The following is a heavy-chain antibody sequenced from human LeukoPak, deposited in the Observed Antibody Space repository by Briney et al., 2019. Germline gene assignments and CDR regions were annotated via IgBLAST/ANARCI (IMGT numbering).Heavy chain of an antibody. J-gene: IGHJ5*02. V-gene: IGHV1-24*01. CDR3: ATESPRRQYYYDPNWFDP. D-gene: IGHD3-22*01. CDR2: FDPEDGET. CDR1: GYTFTSYG. Sequence: ASVKVSCKASGYTFTSYGISWVRQAPGQGLEWMGGFDPEDGETIYAQKFQGRVTMTEDTSTDTAYMELSSLRSDDTAVYYCATESPRRQYYYDPNWFDPWGQGTLVTVSS.